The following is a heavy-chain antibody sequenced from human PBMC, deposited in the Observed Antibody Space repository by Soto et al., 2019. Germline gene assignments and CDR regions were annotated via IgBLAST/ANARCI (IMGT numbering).Heavy chain of an antibody. J-gene: IGHJ5*02. CDR3: ARDGLGTGDFGVFKS. V-gene: IGHV4-59*01. CDR2: IYYSGST. D-gene: IGHD3-3*01. CDR1: GGSISSYY. Sequence: SETLSLTCTVYGGSISSYYWSWIRQPPGKGLEWIGYIYYSGSTNYNPSLKSRVTISVDTSKNQFSLKLSSVTAADTAVYYCARDGLGTGDFGVFKSWGQGTLVTDSS.